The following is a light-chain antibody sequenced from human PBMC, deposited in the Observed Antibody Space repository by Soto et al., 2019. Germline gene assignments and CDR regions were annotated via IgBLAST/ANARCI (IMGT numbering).Light chain of an antibody. V-gene: IGKV3-11*01. CDR2: DAS. CDR3: QQRSNWPPLT. CDR1: QTVSSN. Sequence: EIVMTQSPATLSVSPGERATLSCRASQTVSSNLAWYQQKPGQAPRLLIYDASNRATGIPARFSGSGSGTDFTLTISSLEPEDSAVYYCQQRSNWPPLTFGGGTKVDIK. J-gene: IGKJ4*01.